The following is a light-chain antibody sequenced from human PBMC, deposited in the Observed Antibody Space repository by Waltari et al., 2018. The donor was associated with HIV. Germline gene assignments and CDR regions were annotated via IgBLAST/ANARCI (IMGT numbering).Light chain of an antibody. Sequence: EIVLTQSPATLSLSPGERATLSCRASQSISSNLAWYQQKPGQAPRLLIYDASNRATGIPVRSSGSGSGTDFTLTISSLEPEDFAVYYCQQRDNWPPLATFGPGTKVDI. CDR1: QSISSN. V-gene: IGKV3-11*01. J-gene: IGKJ3*01. CDR2: DAS. CDR3: QQRDNWPPLAT.